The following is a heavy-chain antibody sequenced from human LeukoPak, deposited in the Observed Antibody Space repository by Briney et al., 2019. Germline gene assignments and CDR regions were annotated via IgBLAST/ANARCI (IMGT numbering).Heavy chain of an antibody. CDR2: INQDGRIQ. CDR1: GFPLSDYW. J-gene: IGHJ4*02. Sequence: GGSLRLSCAASGFPLSDYWMDWVRRAPGKGVEWVANINQDGRIQYYADSVRGRFIISRNNAKNSLYLQMYSLRAEDTAIYFCSRSLDYLGQGALVTVSS. V-gene: IGHV3-7*01. CDR3: SRSLDY.